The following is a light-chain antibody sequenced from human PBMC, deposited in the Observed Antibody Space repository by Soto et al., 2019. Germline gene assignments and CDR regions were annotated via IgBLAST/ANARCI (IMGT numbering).Light chain of an antibody. CDR2: AAS. CDR1: QSISNY. V-gene: IGKV1-39*01. J-gene: IGKJ3*01. Sequence: DIQMTQSPSSLSASVGDRVTITCRASQSISNYLNWYQQKPGQAPKLLIYAASSLQGDVPSRFSGSGSGTDFTLTISSLQPDDFATYYCQQSYSTPLTFGPGTKVDIK. CDR3: QQSYSTPLT.